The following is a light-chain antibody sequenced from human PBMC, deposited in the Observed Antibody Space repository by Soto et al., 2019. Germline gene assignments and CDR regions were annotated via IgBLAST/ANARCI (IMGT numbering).Light chain of an antibody. CDR2: ATS. CDR3: QQYGSSPPYT. Sequence: EIVLTQSPGTLSLSPGERATLSCRASQRVSSSNLAWYQQKPGQAPRLLIYATSSRATGLPDRFSGSESGTDFTLTISRLEPEDFAVYYCQQYGSSPPYTFGQGTKLEIK. CDR1: QRVSSSN. V-gene: IGKV3-20*01. J-gene: IGKJ2*01.